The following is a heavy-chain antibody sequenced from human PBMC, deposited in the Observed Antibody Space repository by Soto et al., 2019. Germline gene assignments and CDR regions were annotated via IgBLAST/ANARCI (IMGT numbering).Heavy chain of an antibody. CDR2: IYYSGST. J-gene: IGHJ3*02. CDR1: GGSISSYY. V-gene: IGHV4-59*12. D-gene: IGHD3-22*01. Sequence: SETLSLTCTVSGGSISSYYWSWIRQPPGKGLEWIGYIYYSGSTNYNPSLKSRVTISVDRSKNQFSLKLSSVTAADTAVYYCARGRDSSGYRDAFDIWGQGTMVTVSS. CDR3: ARGRDSSGYRDAFDI.